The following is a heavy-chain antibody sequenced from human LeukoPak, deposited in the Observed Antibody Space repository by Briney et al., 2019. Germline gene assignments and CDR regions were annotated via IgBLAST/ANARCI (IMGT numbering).Heavy chain of an antibody. CDR2: IYTSGST. V-gene: IGHV4-61*02. D-gene: IGHD3-10*01. Sequence: SETLSLTCTVSGGSISSGSYYWSWIRQPAGKGLEWIGRIYTSGSTNYNPSLKSRVTISVDTSKNQFSLKLSSVTAADTAVYYCARGTMVRGAPYYYYYMDVWGKGTTVTVSS. CDR1: GGSISSGSYY. CDR3: ARGTMVRGAPYYYYYMDV. J-gene: IGHJ6*03.